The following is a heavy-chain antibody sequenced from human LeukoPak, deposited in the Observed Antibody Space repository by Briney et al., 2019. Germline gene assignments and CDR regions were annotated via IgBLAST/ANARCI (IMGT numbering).Heavy chain of an antibody. Sequence: PSETPSLTCTVSGGSISSYYWSWIRQHPGKGLEWIGYIYYSGGTYYNPSLQSRITISVDTSENQFSLKLSSVTAADTAVYYCARVRGIATAYWYFDLWGRGTLVTVSS. D-gene: IGHD6-25*01. CDR1: GGSISSYY. CDR3: ARVRGIATAYWYFDL. J-gene: IGHJ2*01. CDR2: IYYSGGT. V-gene: IGHV4-59*06.